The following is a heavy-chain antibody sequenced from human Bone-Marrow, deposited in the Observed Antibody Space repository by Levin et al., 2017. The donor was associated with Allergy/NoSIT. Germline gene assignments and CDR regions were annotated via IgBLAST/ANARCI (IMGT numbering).Heavy chain of an antibody. Sequence: PRASVKVSCKVSGYTLTDLSIHWVRQAPGKGLEWMGGFDPEEAERIYAQRFQGRVTMTEDTSTDTAYMELSSLTSEDTAVYYCAIGLVRYYDSSADYHPLRYWGQGTLVTVSS. D-gene: IGHD3-22*01. V-gene: IGHV1-24*01. CDR1: GYTLTDLS. CDR3: AIGLVRYYDSSADYHPLRY. J-gene: IGHJ4*02. CDR2: FDPEEAER.